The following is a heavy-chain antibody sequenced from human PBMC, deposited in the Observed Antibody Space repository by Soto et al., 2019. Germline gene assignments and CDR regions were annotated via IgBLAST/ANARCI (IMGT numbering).Heavy chain of an antibody. CDR2: ISGLNGNT. D-gene: IGHD6-13*01. J-gene: IGHJ4*02. CDR1: GYTFSRYG. CDR3: ARASAYSTPWSFDN. Sequence: QVRLVQSGAEVKKPGASVRVSCKASGYTFSRYGISWVRQAPGQGLEWMGWISGLNGNTKESEKLQGRVTLTTDTAANTAHMELRGLRSDDTAVYYCARASAYSTPWSFDNWGQGTLVTVSS. V-gene: IGHV1-18*01.